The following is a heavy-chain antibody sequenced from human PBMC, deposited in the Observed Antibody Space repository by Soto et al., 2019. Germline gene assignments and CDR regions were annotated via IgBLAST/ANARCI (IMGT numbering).Heavy chain of an antibody. Sequence: GGSLRLSCAASGFTFSSYSMNWVRQAPGKGLEWVSYISSSSSTIYYADSVKGRFTISRDNAKNSLYLQMNSLRAEDTAVYYCARDQRDSGYDFGYYYYYMDVWGKGTTVTVSS. CDR3: ARDQRDSGYDFGYYYYYMDV. CDR2: ISSSSSTI. J-gene: IGHJ6*03. V-gene: IGHV3-48*04. D-gene: IGHD5-12*01. CDR1: GFTFSSYS.